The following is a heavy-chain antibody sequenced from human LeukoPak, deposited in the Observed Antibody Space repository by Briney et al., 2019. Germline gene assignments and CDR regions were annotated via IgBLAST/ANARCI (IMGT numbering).Heavy chain of an antibody. J-gene: IGHJ4*02. D-gene: IGHD2-2*01. Sequence: GESLKISCKGSGYSFTNYWIAGVRQMPGKGLEWVGIIYPGDSDTRYSPSFQGQVTISADKSISTAYLQWSSLKASDTAMYYCARHGLYCSSTSCYLFAYWGQGTLVTVSS. CDR2: IYPGDSDT. CDR3: ARHGLYCSSTSCYLFAY. V-gene: IGHV5-51*01. CDR1: GYSFTNYW.